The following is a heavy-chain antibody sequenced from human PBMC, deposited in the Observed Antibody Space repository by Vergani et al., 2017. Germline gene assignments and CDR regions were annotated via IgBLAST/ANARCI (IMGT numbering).Heavy chain of an antibody. CDR2: INPNSGGT. D-gene: IGHD6-6*01. J-gene: IGHJ6*03. CDR3: ARGGYSSSSLIGYYYYMDV. V-gene: IGHV1-2*02. Sequence: QVQLVQSGAEVQKPGASVKVSCKASGYTFTGYYMHWVRQAPGQGLEWMGWINPNSGGTNYAQKFQGRVTMTRDTSISTAYMELSRLRSDDTAVYYCARGGYSSSSLIGYYYYMDVWGKGTTVTVSS. CDR1: GYTFTGYY.